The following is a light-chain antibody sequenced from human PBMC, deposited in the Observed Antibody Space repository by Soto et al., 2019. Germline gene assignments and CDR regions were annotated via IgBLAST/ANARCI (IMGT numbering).Light chain of an antibody. Sequence: DMQMTQSPSTLYASVGDRVTITCRANQSIYTRLAWYQHKPGKAPKRLIYAASSLQSGVPSRFSGSGSGTEFTLTISSLQPEDFATYYCLQHNTYPWTFGQGAKVDIK. V-gene: IGKV1-5*01. CDR3: LQHNTYPWT. CDR2: AAS. CDR1: QSIYTR. J-gene: IGKJ1*01.